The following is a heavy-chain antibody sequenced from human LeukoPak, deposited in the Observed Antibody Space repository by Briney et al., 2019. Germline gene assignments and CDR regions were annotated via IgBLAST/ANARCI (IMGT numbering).Heavy chain of an antibody. CDR2: ISSSGSTI. CDR3: ASNDPYYDILTGYWNPNDAFDI. V-gene: IGHV3-11*04. CDR1: GFTFSDYY. Sequence: PGGSLRLSCAASGFTFSDYYMSWIRQAPGKGLEWVSYISSSGSTIYYADSVKGRFTISRDNAKNPLYLQMNSLRAEDTAVYYCASNDPYYDILTGYWNPNDAFDIWGQGTMVTVSS. J-gene: IGHJ3*02. D-gene: IGHD3-9*01.